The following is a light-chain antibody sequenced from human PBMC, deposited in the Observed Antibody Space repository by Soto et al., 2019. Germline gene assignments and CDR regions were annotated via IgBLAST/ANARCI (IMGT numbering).Light chain of an antibody. CDR1: SSNIGAGYG. CDR3: QSYDSHLSGSL. CDR2: NYV. Sequence: QSVLTQSPSVSGAPGQRVTISCAGTSSNIGAGYGVHWYQQLPGRAPKLLIHNYVNRPSGVTDRFSGSKSGTSASLAITGLQGDDEGDYYCQSYDSHLSGSLFGGGTKLTVL. V-gene: IGLV1-40*01. J-gene: IGLJ2*01.